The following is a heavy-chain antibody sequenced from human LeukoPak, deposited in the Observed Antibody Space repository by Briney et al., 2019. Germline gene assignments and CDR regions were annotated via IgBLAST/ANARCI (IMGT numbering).Heavy chain of an antibody. D-gene: IGHD6-19*01. CDR3: VREQWLIGYHFDS. V-gene: IGHV3-23*01. CDR1: GFTLSSYG. Sequence: AGSLRLSCAPSGFTLSSYGMSWVRQAPGKGLEWVSAISGSGGSTYYADSVKGRCDISRDNSKNTLYLQRNSLRAEDTAVYYCVREQWLIGYHFDSWGQGTLVTVSS. CDR2: ISGSGGST. J-gene: IGHJ4*02.